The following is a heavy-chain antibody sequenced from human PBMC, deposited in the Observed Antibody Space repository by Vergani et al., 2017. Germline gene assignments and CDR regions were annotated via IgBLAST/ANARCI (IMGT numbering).Heavy chain of an antibody. Sequence: QVQLVESGGGVVQPGRSLRLSCAASGFTFSSYGMHWVRQAPGKGLEWVAVISYDGSNKYYADSVKGRFTISRDNSKNTLYLQMNSLRAEDTAVYYCAKRAGNYYYYMDVWGKGTTVTVSS. V-gene: IGHV3-30*18. CDR3: AKRAGNYYYYMDV. CDR1: GFTFSSYG. CDR2: ISYDGSNK. J-gene: IGHJ6*03.